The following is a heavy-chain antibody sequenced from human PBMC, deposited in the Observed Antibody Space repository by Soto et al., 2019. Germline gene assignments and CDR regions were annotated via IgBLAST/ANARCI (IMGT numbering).Heavy chain of an antibody. CDR2: ISGSSRTT. D-gene: IGHD4-17*01. Sequence: EVQLVESGGGLVQPGGSLKLSCAASGFAFSSYSMNWVRQAPGKGLEWVSYISGSSRTTSYADSVKGRFTISRDTAKKSLFLQMNSLTDEDTAVYYCVRSYNDYGCFDDWGQGALVTVSP. J-gene: IGHJ4*02. CDR1: GFAFSSYS. V-gene: IGHV3-48*02. CDR3: VRSYNDYGCFDD.